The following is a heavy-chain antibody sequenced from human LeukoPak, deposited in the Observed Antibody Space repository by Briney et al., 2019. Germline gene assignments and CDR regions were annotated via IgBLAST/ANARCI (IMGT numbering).Heavy chain of an antibody. CDR1: GGSISSYY. V-gene: IGHV4-59*01. CDR2: IYYSGST. D-gene: IGHD1-7*01. CDR3: ARHLISGTDPKLDP. J-gene: IGHJ5*02. Sequence: SETLSLTCTVSGGSISSYYWSWIWQPPGKGLEWIGYIYYSGSTNYNPSLKSRVTISVDTSKNQFSLKLSSVTAADTAVYYCARHLISGTDPKLDPWGQGTLVTVSS.